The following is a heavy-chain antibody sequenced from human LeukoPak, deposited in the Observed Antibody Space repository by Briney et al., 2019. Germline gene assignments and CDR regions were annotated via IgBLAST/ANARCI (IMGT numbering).Heavy chain of an antibody. CDR2: VSTNDGNT. D-gene: IGHD2-2*03. V-gene: IGHV1-18*01. CDR1: GYTFTNYH. J-gene: IGHJ5*02. Sequence: GASVRVSCKASGYTFTNYHIAWVRQAPGQGLEWMGWVSTNDGNTVYAQRLQGRVTMTTDTSTSVAYMELRSLTSDDTAVYYCARDLDNNWFDPWGQGTLVTVSS. CDR3: ARDLDNNWFDP.